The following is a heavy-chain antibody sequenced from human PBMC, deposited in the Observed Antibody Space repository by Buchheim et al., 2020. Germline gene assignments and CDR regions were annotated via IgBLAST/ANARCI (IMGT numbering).Heavy chain of an antibody. V-gene: IGHV3-21*01. CDR2: ISTSSSYI. Sequence: EVQLVESGGGLVKPGESLRLSCEASGFTFSTYSMNWVRQAPGKGLEWVASISTSSSYIYYADSVKGRFTISRDNAKKSLYVQMKSLRAEDTAVYYCARAPMTMVRGVIPPWRYYMDVWGKGTT. J-gene: IGHJ6*03. CDR1: GFTFSTYS. D-gene: IGHD3-10*01. CDR3: ARAPMTMVRGVIPPWRYYMDV.